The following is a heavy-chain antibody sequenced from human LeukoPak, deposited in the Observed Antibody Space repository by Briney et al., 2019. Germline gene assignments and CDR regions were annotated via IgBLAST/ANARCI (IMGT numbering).Heavy chain of an antibody. J-gene: IGHJ4*02. D-gene: IGHD3-22*01. V-gene: IGHV3-66*01. CDR1: GLTVSSHY. CDR3: ATCCESSGRFDY. Sequence: GGSLRLSCAASGLTVSSHYMSWVRQAPGKGLERVSVIYNDGSDTSPYYPDSVKGRFTISRDNSKSTLYLQMHNLRVEDTGVYYCATCCESSGRFDYWGQGTLVTVSS. CDR2: IYNDGSDTSP.